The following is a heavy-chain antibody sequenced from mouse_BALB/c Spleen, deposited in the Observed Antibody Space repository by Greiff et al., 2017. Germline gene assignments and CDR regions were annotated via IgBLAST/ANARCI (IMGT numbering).Heavy chain of an antibody. V-gene: IGHV14-3*02. J-gene: IGHJ2*01. D-gene: IGHD2-14*01. CDR2: IEPAHGNT. Sequence: EVKLMESGAELVKPGASVKLSCTASGFNIKDTYMHWVKQRPEQGLEWLGRIEPAHGNTKYDPKFQGKATIPADTSSNTAYLQLSSLTSEDTAVYYCARSYYRYADYLGQGTTLTVSS. CDR1: GFNIKDTY. CDR3: ARSYYRYADY.